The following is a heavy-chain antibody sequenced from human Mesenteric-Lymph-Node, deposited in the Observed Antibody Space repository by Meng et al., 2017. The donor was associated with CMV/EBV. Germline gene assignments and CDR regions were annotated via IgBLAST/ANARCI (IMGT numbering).Heavy chain of an antibody. J-gene: IGHJ6*02. CDR3: ARDDRYYYYGMDV. Sequence: GESLKISCAASGFTFSSYSMNWVRQAPGKGLEWVSSISSSSSYIYYADSVKGRFTISRDNAKNSLYLQMNSLRAEDTAVYYCARDDRYYYYGMDVWGQGTTVTVSS. V-gene: IGHV3-21*01. CDR1: GFTFSSYS. CDR2: ISSSSSYI.